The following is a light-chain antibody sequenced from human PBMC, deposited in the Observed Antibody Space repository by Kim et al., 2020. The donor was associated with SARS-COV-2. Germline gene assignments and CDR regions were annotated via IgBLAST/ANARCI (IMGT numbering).Light chain of an antibody. Sequence: QSALTQPASVSGSPGQSITISCTGTSSDVGGYNCLSWYQQHPGKVPKLMIHDVSNRPSGISTRFSGSKSGNTATLTIFGLQAEDEADYYCSSYASSRTLVFGGGTKVTVL. CDR3: SSYASSRTLV. J-gene: IGLJ3*02. CDR2: DVS. V-gene: IGLV2-14*03. CDR1: SSDVGGYNC.